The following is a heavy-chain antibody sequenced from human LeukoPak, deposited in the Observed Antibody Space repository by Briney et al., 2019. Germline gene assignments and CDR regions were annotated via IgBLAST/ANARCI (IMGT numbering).Heavy chain of an antibody. V-gene: IGHV4-4*09. CDR3: ARTPIVGATAYYFDY. CDR1: GGSISSYY. D-gene: IGHD1-26*01. CDR2: IYTSGST. Sequence: SETLSLTCTVSGGSISSYYWSWIRQPPGKGLEWIGYIYTSGSTNYNPSLKSRVTISVDTSKNQFSLKLSSVTAADTAVYYCARTPIVGATAYYFDYWGQGTLVTVSS. J-gene: IGHJ4*02.